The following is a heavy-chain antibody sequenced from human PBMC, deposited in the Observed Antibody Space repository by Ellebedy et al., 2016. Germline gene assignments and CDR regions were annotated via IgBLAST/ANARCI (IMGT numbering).Heavy chain of an antibody. CDR2: IDWDDDK. V-gene: IGHV2-70*04. J-gene: IGHJ3*02. Sequence: SGPTLVXPTQTLTLTCTLSGFSLSTSGMRVSWIRQPPGKALEWLARIDWDDDKVYSTSLKTRLTISKDTSKNQVVLTMTNMDPVDTATYYCARTRVAGDGFDIWGQGTMVTVSS. CDR3: ARTRVAGDGFDI. CDR1: GFSLSTSGMR. D-gene: IGHD2-15*01.